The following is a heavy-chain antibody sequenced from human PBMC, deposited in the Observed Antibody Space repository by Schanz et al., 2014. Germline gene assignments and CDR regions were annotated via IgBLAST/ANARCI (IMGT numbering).Heavy chain of an antibody. CDR1: GFIFSSYA. Sequence: EVQLAESGGGLVQPGGSLRLSCAASGFIFSSYAMGWVRQARGKGLEWVSAMNESHSTIYYADSVRGRFTISRDNAENTLFLQMNSLRAEDTAVYYCAKSQGSSFDSWGQGTLVTVSS. CDR2: MNESHSTI. CDR3: AKSQGSSFDS. D-gene: IGHD6-13*01. J-gene: IGHJ4*02. V-gene: IGHV3-23*04.